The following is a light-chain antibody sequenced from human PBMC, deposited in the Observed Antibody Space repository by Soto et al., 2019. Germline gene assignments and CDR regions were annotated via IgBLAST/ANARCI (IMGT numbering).Light chain of an antibody. CDR2: TND. V-gene: IGLV1-47*02. Sequence: QSVLTQPPSASGTPGQRVTISCSGSSSNIGSNFVYWYQQLPGTAPKLLIYTNDQRPSGVPDRFSGSNSGTSASLAISGLWSEDEADYYCAAWDDSLSGVVFGGGTKLTVL. CDR3: AAWDDSLSGVV. CDR1: SSNIGSNF. J-gene: IGLJ2*01.